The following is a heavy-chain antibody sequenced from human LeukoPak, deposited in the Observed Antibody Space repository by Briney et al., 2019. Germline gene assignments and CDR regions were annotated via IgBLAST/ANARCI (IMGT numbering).Heavy chain of an antibody. D-gene: IGHD6-13*01. J-gene: IGHJ4*02. Sequence: ASVKVSCKASGYTLTSYAMHWVRQAPGQRLEWMGWINAGNGNTKYSQKFQGRVTITRDTSASTAYMELSSLRSEDTAVYYCARDGFGGQQLVHDYWGQGTLVTVSS. CDR2: INAGNGNT. CDR1: GYTLTSYA. V-gene: IGHV1-3*01. CDR3: ARDGFGGQQLVHDY.